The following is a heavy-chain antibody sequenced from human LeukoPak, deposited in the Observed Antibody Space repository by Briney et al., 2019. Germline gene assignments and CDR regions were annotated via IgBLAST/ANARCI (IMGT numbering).Heavy chain of an antibody. CDR2: INSGSDYI. J-gene: IGHJ5*02. Sequence: PGGSLRLSCAASGFTFSAYSMTWVRQAPGKGLEWVSSINSGSDYILYADSVKGRFTISRDNAKNSLYLQMSSLRAEDTAAYYCARDQFGKGNWFDPWGQGTLVTVSS. CDR1: GFTFSAYS. V-gene: IGHV3-21*01. D-gene: IGHD3-10*01. CDR3: ARDQFGKGNWFDP.